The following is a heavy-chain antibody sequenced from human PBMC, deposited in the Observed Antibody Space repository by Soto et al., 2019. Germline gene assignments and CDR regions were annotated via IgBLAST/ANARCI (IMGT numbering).Heavy chain of an antibody. Sequence: PGGSLRLSCASSGFTFSDYAMNWVRQAPGKGLEWVSGISDSGGSTYYADSVKGRFTISRDNSKNTLYLQMNSLRAEDTAVYYCAKPTVTSFFCFDYWGQGTLVTVSS. D-gene: IGHD4-17*01. CDR2: ISDSGGST. V-gene: IGHV3-23*01. CDR1: GFTFSDYA. CDR3: AKPTVTSFFCFDY. J-gene: IGHJ4*02.